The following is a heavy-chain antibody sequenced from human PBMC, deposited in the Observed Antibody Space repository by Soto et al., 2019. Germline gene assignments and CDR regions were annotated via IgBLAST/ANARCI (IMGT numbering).Heavy chain of an antibody. J-gene: IGHJ4*02. D-gene: IGHD2-15*01. CDR1: GDSVNNGRYY. CDR3: ARDKGRSPLDY. CDR2: IYSNGNT. V-gene: IGHV4-61*01. Sequence: SETLSLTCTVSGDSVNNGRYYWTWIRQPPGKRVEWIGYIYSNGNTNYNPSLRSRVTISVDTSKNQFSLNLASVTAADTAVYYCARDKGRSPLDYRGQGTLVTVSS.